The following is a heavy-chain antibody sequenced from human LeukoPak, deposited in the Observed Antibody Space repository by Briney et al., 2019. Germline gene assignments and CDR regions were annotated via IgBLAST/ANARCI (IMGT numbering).Heavy chain of an antibody. CDR3: ARQRDSSFDQ. CDR1: GGSISSASYY. CDR2: IYYSGST. Sequence: SETLSLTCTVSGGSISSASYYWGWIRQPPGKGLEWIEIIYYSGSTYYNPSLKSRVTISVDTSKNQFSLKLSSVTAADTAVYYCARQRDSSFDQWGQGTLVTVSS. D-gene: IGHD2/OR15-2a*01. V-gene: IGHV4-39*01. J-gene: IGHJ4*02.